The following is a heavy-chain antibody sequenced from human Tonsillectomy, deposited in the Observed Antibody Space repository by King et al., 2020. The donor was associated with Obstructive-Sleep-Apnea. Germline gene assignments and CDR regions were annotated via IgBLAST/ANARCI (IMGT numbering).Heavy chain of an antibody. J-gene: IGHJ3*02. Sequence: VQLVPSGAEVKKPGASVTVSCKASGYTFTSYYLHWVRQAPGQGLECMGMINPSSGSTTYAQKFQGRVTMTRDTSTSTVYMELSSLRSDDTAVYYCARGGFISGWIHGPDAFDIWGQGTMVTVSS. V-gene: IGHV1-46*03. CDR2: INPSSGST. CDR3: ARGGFISGWIHGPDAFDI. CDR1: GYTFTSYY. D-gene: IGHD6-19*01.